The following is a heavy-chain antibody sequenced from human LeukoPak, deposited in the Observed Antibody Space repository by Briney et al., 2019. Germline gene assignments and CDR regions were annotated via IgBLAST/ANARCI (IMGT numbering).Heavy chain of an antibody. V-gene: IGHV1-2*06. CDR2: INPNSGGT. D-gene: IGHD3-16*02. CDR3: ARDGGGITSGGVIVRPDY. CDR1: GYTFTSYG. Sequence: GASVKVSCKASGYTFTSYGISWVRQAPGQGLEWMGRINPNSGGTNYAQQFQGRVTMTRDTSISTAYMELSRLRSDDTAVYYCARDGGGITSGGVIVRPDYWGQGTLVTVSS. J-gene: IGHJ4*02.